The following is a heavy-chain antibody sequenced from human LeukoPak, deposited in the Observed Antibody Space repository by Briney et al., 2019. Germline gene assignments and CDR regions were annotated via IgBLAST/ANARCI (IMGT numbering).Heavy chain of an antibody. D-gene: IGHD6-6*01. CDR2: ISAYNGNT. J-gene: IGHJ4*02. Sequence: ASVKVSCKASGYTFTSYGISWVRQAPGQGLEWMGWISAYNGNTNYAQKLQGRGTMTTDTSTSTAYMELRSLRSDDTAVYYCARDPRTYSSSSDFDYWGQGTLVTVSS. V-gene: IGHV1-18*01. CDR1: GYTFTSYG. CDR3: ARDPRTYSSSSDFDY.